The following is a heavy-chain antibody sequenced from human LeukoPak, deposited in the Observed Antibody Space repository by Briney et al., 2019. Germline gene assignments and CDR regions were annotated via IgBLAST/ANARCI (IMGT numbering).Heavy chain of an antibody. CDR3: ASRITMVRGVIITDYYYYGMDV. D-gene: IGHD3-10*01. CDR2: IIPILGIA. CDR1: GYTFTGYY. J-gene: IGHJ6*02. Sequence: GASVKVSCKASGYTFTGYYMHWVRQAPGQGLEWMGRIIPILGIANYAQKFQGRVTITADKSTSTAYMELSSLRSEDTAVYYCASRITMVRGVIITDYYYYGMDVWGQGTTVTVSS. V-gene: IGHV1-69*02.